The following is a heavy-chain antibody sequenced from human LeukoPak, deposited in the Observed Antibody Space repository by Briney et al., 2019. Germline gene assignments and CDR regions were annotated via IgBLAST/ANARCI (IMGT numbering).Heavy chain of an antibody. D-gene: IGHD6-6*01. CDR3: ARGVYGSSSGYYYYYMDV. V-gene: IGHV4-4*07. J-gene: IGHJ6*03. Sequence: ASETLSLTCSVSGGSISSDYLSWIRQPAGKGLEWIGRIYTTGNTNYNPSLKSRVTISVDTSKNQFSLKLTSVTAADTAVYYCARGVYGSSSGYYYYYMDVWGRGTTVTVSS. CDR2: IYTTGNT. CDR1: GGSISSDY.